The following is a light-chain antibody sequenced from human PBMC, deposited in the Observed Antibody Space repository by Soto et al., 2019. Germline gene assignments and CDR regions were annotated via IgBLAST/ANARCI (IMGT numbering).Light chain of an antibody. CDR1: SSNIGNNY. J-gene: IGLJ2*01. V-gene: IGLV1-51*01. Sequence: QSVLTQPPSVSAAPGQMVTISCSGSSSNIGNNYVSWYQQLPGTAPKLLIYDNNKRPSGIPDRFSGSKSGTSATLGITGLQTGDEADYYYGTWDSSLSAVFGGGTKVTVL. CDR3: GTWDSSLSAV. CDR2: DNN.